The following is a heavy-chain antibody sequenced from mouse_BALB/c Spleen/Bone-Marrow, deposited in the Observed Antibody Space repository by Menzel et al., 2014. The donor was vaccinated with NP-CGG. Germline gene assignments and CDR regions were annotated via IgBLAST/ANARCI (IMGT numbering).Heavy chain of an antibody. CDR3: ARVKLWSYAMDY. D-gene: IGHD1-1*02. CDR2: IDPANGNT. J-gene: IGHJ4*01. Sequence: DVKLQESGAELVKPGASVKLSCTASGFNIKDTYMHWVKQRPERGLEWIGRIDPANGNTKYDLKFQGKATITADTSSNTAYLQLSSLTSEDTAVYYCARVKLWSYAMDYWGQGTSVTVSS. CDR1: GFNIKDTY. V-gene: IGHV14-3*02.